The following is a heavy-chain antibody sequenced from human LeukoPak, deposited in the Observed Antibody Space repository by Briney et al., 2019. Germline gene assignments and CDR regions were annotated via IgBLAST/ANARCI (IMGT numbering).Heavy chain of an antibody. V-gene: IGHV3-53*01. D-gene: IGHD3-3*01. J-gene: IGHJ4*02. CDR2: IYSGGST. CDR1: GFTVSSNY. CDR3: TLGVVIPSLFDY. Sequence: GGSLRLSCAASGFTVSSNYMSWVRQAPGKGLEWVSVIYSGGSTYYADSVKGRFTISRDNSKNTLYLQMNSLRAEDTAVYYCTLGVVIPSLFDYWGQGTLVTVSS.